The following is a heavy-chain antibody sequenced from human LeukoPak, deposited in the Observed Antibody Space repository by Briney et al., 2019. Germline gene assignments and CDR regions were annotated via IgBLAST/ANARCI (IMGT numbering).Heavy chain of an antibody. CDR2: ISGSGGST. J-gene: IGHJ6*03. CDR3: AKAVGYYYDSSGYYYYYYYMDV. D-gene: IGHD3-22*01. CDR1: GFTFSSYA. Sequence: GGSLRLSCAASGFTFSSYAMSWVRQAPGKGLEWVSAISGSGGSTYYADSVKGRFTISRDNSKNTLYLQMNSLRAEDTAVYYCAKAVGYYYDSSGYYYYYYYMDVWGKGTTVTVSS. V-gene: IGHV3-23*01.